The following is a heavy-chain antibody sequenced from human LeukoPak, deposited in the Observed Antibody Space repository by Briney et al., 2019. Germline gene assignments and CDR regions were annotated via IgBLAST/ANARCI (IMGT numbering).Heavy chain of an antibody. J-gene: IGHJ4*02. V-gene: IGHV4-30-2*01. CDR1: GGSISSGGYS. D-gene: IGHD3-22*01. Sequence: SETLSLTCAVSGGSISSGGYSWSWIRQPPGKGLEWIGEINHSGSTNYNPSLKSRVTISVDTSKNQFSLKLSSVTAADTAVYYCARYYYDSSGYGNWGQGTLVTVSS. CDR3: ARYYYDSSGYGN. CDR2: INHSGST.